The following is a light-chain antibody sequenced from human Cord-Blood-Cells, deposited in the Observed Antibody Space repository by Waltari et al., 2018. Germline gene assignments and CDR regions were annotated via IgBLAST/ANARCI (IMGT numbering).Light chain of an antibody. V-gene: IGKV1-39*01. Sequence: DIQMTQSPSSLSASVGDRVTITCRASQSISSYLNWYQQKPGKAPKLLIYAASSLQSGVPSRFSGSGSGTDFTLTISSRQPEELATDYCQQSYSTPPTFGGGTKVEIK. CDR2: AAS. CDR1: QSISSY. CDR3: QQSYSTPPT. J-gene: IGKJ4*01.